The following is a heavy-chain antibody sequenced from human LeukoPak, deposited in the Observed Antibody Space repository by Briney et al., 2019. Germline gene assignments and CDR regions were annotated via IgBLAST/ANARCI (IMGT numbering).Heavy chain of an antibody. V-gene: IGHV1-8*01. CDR1: GYTFTSYD. D-gene: IGHD5-18*01. CDR2: MNPNSGNT. Sequence: ASVKVSCKASGYTFTSYDINWVRRATGQGLEWMGWMNPNSGNTGYAQKFQGRVTMTRNTSISTAYMELSSLRSEDTAVYYCARGANMDTAMVYWGQGTLVTVSS. J-gene: IGHJ4*02. CDR3: ARGANMDTAMVY.